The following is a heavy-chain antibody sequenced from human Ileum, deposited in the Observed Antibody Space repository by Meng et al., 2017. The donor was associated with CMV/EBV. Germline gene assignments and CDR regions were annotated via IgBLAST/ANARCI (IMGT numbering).Heavy chain of an antibody. CDR3: ARSPRWGWSLVLDY. V-gene: IGHV1-69*05. Sequence: QVQLVQSGAEVKKPGSSVTVSCKAPGGTFSGLAINWVRQAPGQGLEWVGGVVNFLGTTIHAQKFQGRVNFTRDESTDTAYLEVNNLTAEDTAIYYCARSPRWGWSLVLDYWGQGSLGTVSS. J-gene: IGHJ4*02. CDR2: VVNFLGTT. CDR1: GGTFSGLA. D-gene: IGHD2-21*01.